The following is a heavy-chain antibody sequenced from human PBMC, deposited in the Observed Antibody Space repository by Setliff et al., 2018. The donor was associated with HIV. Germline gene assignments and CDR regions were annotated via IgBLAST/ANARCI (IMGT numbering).Heavy chain of an antibody. Sequence: SETLSLTCTVSGGSISSSNYFGGWIRQPPGKGLEWIASIYYSGSTYYNPSLMSRLTMSVDSSKNQFSLSLSSVTAADTAVYYCARATWLVYPFPLYYFDYWGQGTLVTVSS. CDR2: IYYSGST. CDR1: GGSISSSNYF. V-gene: IGHV4-39*07. CDR3: ARATWLVYPFPLYYFDY. J-gene: IGHJ4*02. D-gene: IGHD6-19*01.